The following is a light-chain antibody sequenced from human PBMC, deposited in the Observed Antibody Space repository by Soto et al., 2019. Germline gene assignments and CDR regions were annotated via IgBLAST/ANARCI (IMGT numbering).Light chain of an antibody. Sequence: EIVLTQSPGTLSLSPGERATLSCRASQSVSSSYLAWYQQKPGQAPRLLIYGASSRATGIPDRFSGSGSGTDFTLTFSRLEPEDFAVCYCQQYGSSPLTFGGGTKVDIK. CDR2: GAS. CDR1: QSVSSSY. CDR3: QQYGSSPLT. V-gene: IGKV3-20*01. J-gene: IGKJ4*01.